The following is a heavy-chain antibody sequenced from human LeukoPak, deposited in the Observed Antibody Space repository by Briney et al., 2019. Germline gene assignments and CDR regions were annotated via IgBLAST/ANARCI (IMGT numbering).Heavy chain of an antibody. V-gene: IGHV1-69*13. Sequence: SVKVSCKASAYTLTNYGISWVRQAPGQGLEWMGVINPSGGSTSYAQKFQGRVTITADESTSTAYMELSSLRSEDTAVYYCARSLGFLKWLEDYWGQGTLVTVSS. J-gene: IGHJ4*02. CDR2: INPSGGST. D-gene: IGHD3-3*01. CDR3: ARSLGFLKWLEDY. CDR1: AYTLTNYG.